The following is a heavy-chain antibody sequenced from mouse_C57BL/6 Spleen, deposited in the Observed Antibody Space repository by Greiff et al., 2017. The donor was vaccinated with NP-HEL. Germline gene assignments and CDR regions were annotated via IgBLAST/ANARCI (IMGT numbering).Heavy chain of an antibody. CDR1: GYTFTSYW. J-gene: IGHJ4*01. Sequence: QVQLQQPGAELVKPGASVKMSCKASGYTFTSYWITWVKQRPGQGLEWIGDIYPGSGSTNYNEKFKSKATLTVDTSSSTAYMQLSSLTSEDSAVYDCARSRGTTVQVYYARDYWGQGTSVTVSS. CDR2: IYPGSGST. V-gene: IGHV1-55*01. CDR3: ARSRGTTVQVYYARDY. D-gene: IGHD2-12*01.